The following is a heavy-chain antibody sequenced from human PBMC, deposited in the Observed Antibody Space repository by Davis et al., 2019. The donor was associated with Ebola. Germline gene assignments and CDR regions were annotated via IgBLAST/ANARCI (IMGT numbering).Heavy chain of an antibody. J-gene: IGHJ4*02. V-gene: IGHV4-59*01. D-gene: IGHD6-19*01. CDR3: ASGRSIAVAAFYY. CDR2: IYYSGST. CDR1: GGSISSYY. Sequence: GSLRLSCTVSGGSISSYYWSWIRQPPGKGLEWIGYIYYSGSTNYNPSLKSRVTISVDTSKNQFSLKLSSVTAADTAVYYCASGRSIAVAAFYYWGQGTLVTVSS.